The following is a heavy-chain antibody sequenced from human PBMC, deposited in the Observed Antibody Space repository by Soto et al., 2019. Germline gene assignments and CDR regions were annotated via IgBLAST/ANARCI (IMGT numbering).Heavy chain of an antibody. D-gene: IGHD3-16*01. CDR1: SAPFSKYY. J-gene: IGHJ4*02. CDR3: ASVTFGGVVLAH. CDR2: NFFNGNT. Sequence: LETLFPTCPVSSAPFSKYYWSCVREPPGEGPEGVGYNFFNGNTHYNPSLQRRVTILIDTSKKQISLNLTSVPDADTAVYYCASVTFGGVVLAHWGQGTMVTVSS. V-gene: IGHV4-59*01.